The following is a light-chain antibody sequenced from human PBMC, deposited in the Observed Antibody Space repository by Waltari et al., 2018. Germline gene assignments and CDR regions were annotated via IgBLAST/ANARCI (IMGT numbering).Light chain of an antibody. J-gene: IGKJ1*01. Sequence: DIVMTQSPLSLPVTPGESASISCRSSESLLHNNGFTYEDWYVQKPGQSPQLLIYLESNRASGVPDRFSGCWSGTDLTRNISRVEADDVGVYYCMRGLQSHRTFGQGTKVEIK. CDR2: LES. CDR3: MRGLQSHRT. CDR1: ESLLHNNGFTY. V-gene: IGKV2-28*01.